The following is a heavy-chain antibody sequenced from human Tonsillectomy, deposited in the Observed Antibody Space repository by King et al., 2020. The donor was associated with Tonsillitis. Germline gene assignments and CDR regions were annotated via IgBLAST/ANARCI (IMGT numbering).Heavy chain of an antibody. D-gene: IGHD5-24*01. V-gene: IGHV3-9*01. Sequence: VQLVESGGGLVQPGRSLRLSCAASGFTFDDYAMHWVRQAPGKGLEWGSGISWNSGSIGYADSVKGRFTISRDNAKNSLYLQMNSLRAEDTALYYCAKAKDGYNSYYFDYWGQGTLVTVSS. CDR2: ISWNSGSI. CDR3: AKAKDGYNSYYFDY. CDR1: GFTFDDYA. J-gene: IGHJ4*02.